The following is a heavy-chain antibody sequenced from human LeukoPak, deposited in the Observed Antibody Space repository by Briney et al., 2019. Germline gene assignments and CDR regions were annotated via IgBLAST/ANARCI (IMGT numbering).Heavy chain of an antibody. Sequence: GESLKISCKASGYSFTSYWIGWVRQMPGKGLEWVGITHPGDSDTRYTPSFQGQVTVSADVSTTTAYLQWSSLKTSDTAMYYCTRRIYGGNHDLDYWGQGTLVTVSS. CDR2: THPGDSDT. CDR3: TRRIYGGNHDLDY. J-gene: IGHJ4*02. V-gene: IGHV5-51*01. D-gene: IGHD4-23*01. CDR1: GYSFTSYW.